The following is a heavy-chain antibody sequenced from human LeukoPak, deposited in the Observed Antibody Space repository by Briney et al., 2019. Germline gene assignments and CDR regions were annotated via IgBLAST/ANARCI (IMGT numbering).Heavy chain of an antibody. Sequence: SETLSPTCGVSGGSIGTYWWNWIRQPAGKGLEWIGRFQYSGTANYNTSFKSRVSMSLDMSKNQFFLNLSSVTAADTAIYYCARGSDTTHNWFDPWGLGTLVTVSS. D-gene: IGHD1-14*01. V-gene: IGHV4-4*07. CDR2: FQYSGTA. CDR3: ARGSDTTHNWFDP. J-gene: IGHJ5*02. CDR1: GGSIGTYW.